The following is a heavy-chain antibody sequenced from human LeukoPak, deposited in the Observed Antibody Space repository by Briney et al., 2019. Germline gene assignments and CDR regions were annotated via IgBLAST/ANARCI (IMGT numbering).Heavy chain of an antibody. Sequence: GGSLRLSCAASGFTFSSYWMSWVRQAPGKGLEWVSNIKQDGSEKYYVDSVKGRFTISRDNAKNSLYLQMNSLRAEDTAVYYCARERGVGAFDIWGQGTMVTVSS. D-gene: IGHD2-2*01. V-gene: IGHV3-7*01. CDR1: GFTFSSYW. CDR2: IKQDGSEK. J-gene: IGHJ3*02. CDR3: ARERGVGAFDI.